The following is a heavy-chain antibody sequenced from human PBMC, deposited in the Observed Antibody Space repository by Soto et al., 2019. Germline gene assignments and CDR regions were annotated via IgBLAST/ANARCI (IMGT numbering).Heavy chain of an antibody. Sequence: SETLSLTCTVSGGSISSSSYYWGWIRQPPGKGLEWIGSIYYSGSTYYNPSLKSRVTISVDTSKNQFSLKLSSVTAADTAVYYCARCLESGWYYFDYWAQGTLVTVSS. CDR2: IYYSGST. V-gene: IGHV4-39*01. CDR3: ARCLESGWYYFDY. CDR1: GGSISSSSYY. J-gene: IGHJ4*02. D-gene: IGHD6-19*01.